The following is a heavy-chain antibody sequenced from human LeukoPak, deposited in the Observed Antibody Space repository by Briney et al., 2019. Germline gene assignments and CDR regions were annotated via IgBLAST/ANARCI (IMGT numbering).Heavy chain of an antibody. CDR1: GFTFSNDA. J-gene: IGHJ4*02. D-gene: IGHD6-19*01. V-gene: IGHV3-23*01. CDR3: ARAPRGLQWFVEN. CDR2: ISGSGGSS. Sequence: GGSLRLSCAAAGFTFSNDAMTWVRQAPGRGLEWVSSISGSGGSSYYADSVKGRFTISRDNSKNTLYLQMNSLRVEDTAVYYYARAPRGLQWFVENWGQGILVTVSS.